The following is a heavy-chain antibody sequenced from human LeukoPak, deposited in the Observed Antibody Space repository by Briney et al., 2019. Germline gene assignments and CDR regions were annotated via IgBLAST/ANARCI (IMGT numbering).Heavy chain of an antibody. CDR2: ISTSGTT. D-gene: IGHD1-26*01. CDR1: GGSISSYY. CDR3: ARGATINSLIFDY. Sequence: SETLSLTCTVSGGSISSYYWSWLRQPAGKGLEWIGRISTSGTTNYNPSLKSRVTMSVDTSKNQFSLKLTSVTAADTAVYYCARGATINSLIFDYWGLGTLVTVSS. V-gene: IGHV4-4*07. J-gene: IGHJ4*02.